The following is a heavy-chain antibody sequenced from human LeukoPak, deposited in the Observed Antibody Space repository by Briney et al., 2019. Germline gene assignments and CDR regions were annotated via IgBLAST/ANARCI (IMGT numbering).Heavy chain of an antibody. J-gene: IGHJ4*02. CDR3: VRDYSSGYRLDY. CDR1: GFTFSSYW. V-gene: IGHV3-74*01. Sequence: GGSLRLSCAASGFTFSSYWMHWVRQDPVKGLLWVSRINGDGSSTDYADSEKGRFTISRDNAKNTVYLQMNSLKAEDTAVYYCVRDYSSGYRLDYWGQGTLVTVSS. CDR2: INGDGSST. D-gene: IGHD6-25*01.